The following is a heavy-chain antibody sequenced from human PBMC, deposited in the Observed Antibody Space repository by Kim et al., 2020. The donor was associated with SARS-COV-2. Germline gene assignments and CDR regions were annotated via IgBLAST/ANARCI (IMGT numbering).Heavy chain of an antibody. D-gene: IGHD6-13*01. J-gene: IGHJ4*02. Sequence: KLQGRVTMTRNTSISTVYMELSSLRSEDTAVYYCARGLNTYSSSWMDYWGQGTLVTVSS. CDR3: ARGLNTYSSSWMDY. V-gene: IGHV1-8*01.